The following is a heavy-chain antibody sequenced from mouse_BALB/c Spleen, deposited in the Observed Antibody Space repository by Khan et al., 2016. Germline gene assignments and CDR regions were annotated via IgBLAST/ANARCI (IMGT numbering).Heavy chain of an antibody. Sequence: QVQLQQSGAELMKPGASVKISCRATGYTFSSYWIEWIKQRPGHGLEWIGQILPGSGSTHYNENSKGKATFTADTSSNTVYMQLSSLTSEDSAVYYCARDWAVDYWGQGTTLTVSS. D-gene: IGHD4-1*01. CDR1: GYTFSSYW. V-gene: IGHV1-9*01. CDR2: ILPGSGST. CDR3: ARDWAVDY. J-gene: IGHJ2*01.